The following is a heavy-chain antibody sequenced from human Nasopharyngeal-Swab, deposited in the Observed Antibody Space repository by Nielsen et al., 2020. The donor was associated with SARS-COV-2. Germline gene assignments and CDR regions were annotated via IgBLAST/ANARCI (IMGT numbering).Heavy chain of an antibody. CDR1: GGSFSANY. V-gene: IGHV4-34*01. CDR3: AKGLSGIVPAPILGLGPYYYYYYMDV. Sequence: SQTLSLTCGVYGGSFSANYWGWIRQPPGKGLEWIAEINHSGSTNYNPSLKSRVTLSVDTSMNQVSLEVSSVTAADTAVYYCAKGLSGIVPAPILGLGPYYYYYYMDVWGKGTTVTVSS. J-gene: IGHJ6*03. D-gene: IGHD2-2*01. CDR2: INHSGST.